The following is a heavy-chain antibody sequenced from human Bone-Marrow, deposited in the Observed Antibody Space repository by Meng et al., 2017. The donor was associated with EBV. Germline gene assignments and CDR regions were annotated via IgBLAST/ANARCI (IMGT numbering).Heavy chain of an antibody. CDR3: AVLLSTPLAFDS. J-gene: IGHJ4*02. CDR1: GYTVIVSY. CDR2: VNPTTGDS. Sequence: AFRKPWASVKVSCETSGYTVIVSYIHWARPAPGQGLEWMGRVNPTTGDSNYAQHFQGRVTMTRDKSINTASMELASLTPDDTAMYYCAVLLSTPLAFDSWGQGTLVTVSS. V-gene: IGHV1-2*06. D-gene: IGHD5/OR15-5a*01.